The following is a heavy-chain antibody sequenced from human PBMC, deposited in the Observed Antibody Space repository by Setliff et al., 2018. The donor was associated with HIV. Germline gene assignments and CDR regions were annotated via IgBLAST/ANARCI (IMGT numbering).Heavy chain of an antibody. CDR2: ISSSGSSI. J-gene: IGHJ4*02. CDR1: GFTFSSYS. V-gene: IGHV3-48*04. Sequence: GGSLRLSCAASGFTFSSYSMNWVRQGPGKGLEWVSYISSSGSSIYYADSVKGRFTISRDNAKNSLYLQMNSLRAEDTAVYYCARGDSFVYSYVYPDYWGQGTLVTVSS. D-gene: IGHD3-22*01. CDR3: ARGDSFVYSYVYPDY.